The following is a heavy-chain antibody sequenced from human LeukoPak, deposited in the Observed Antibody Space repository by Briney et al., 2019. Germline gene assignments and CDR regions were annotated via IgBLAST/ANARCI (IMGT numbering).Heavy chain of an antibody. V-gene: IGHV1-2*02. Sequence: ASVKVSCKASGYTFTGYYMHWVRQAPGQGLEWMGWINPNSGGTNYAQKFQGRVTMTRDTSISTAYMELRSLRSDDTAVYYCARDYYGSGSYSVYWGQGTLVTVSS. CDR1: GYTFTGYY. CDR3: ARDYYGSGSYSVY. CDR2: INPNSGGT. J-gene: IGHJ4*02. D-gene: IGHD3-10*01.